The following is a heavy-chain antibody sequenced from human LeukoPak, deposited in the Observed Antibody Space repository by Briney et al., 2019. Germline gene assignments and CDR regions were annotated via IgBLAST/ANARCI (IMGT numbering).Heavy chain of an antibody. J-gene: IGHJ4*02. CDR3: ARGQRITMTD. CDR2: INHSGST. D-gene: IGHD3-22*01. CDR1: GGSFSGYY. V-gene: IGHV4-34*01. Sequence: PSETLSLTCAVYGGSFSGYYWSWIRQPPGKGLEWIGEINHSGSTNYNPSLKSRVTISVDTSKNQFSLKLSSVTPADTAVYYCARGQRITMTDWGQGTLVTVSS.